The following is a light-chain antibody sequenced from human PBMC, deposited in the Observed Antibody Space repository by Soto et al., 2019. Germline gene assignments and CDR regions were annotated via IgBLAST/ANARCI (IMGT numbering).Light chain of an antibody. CDR3: SSYTSSSTVV. J-gene: IGLJ2*01. V-gene: IGLV2-14*01. CDR1: SSDVGGYNY. Sequence: QSVLTQPASVSGSPGQSITISCTGTSSDVGGYNYVSWYQQHPGKAPKLMIYDVSNRPSGVSNRSSGSASGNTASLTIAGQHAEDEADYYGSSYTSSSTVVFGGGTKVTVL. CDR2: DVS.